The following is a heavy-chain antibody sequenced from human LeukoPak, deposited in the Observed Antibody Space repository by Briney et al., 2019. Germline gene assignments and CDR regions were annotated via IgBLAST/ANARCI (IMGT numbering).Heavy chain of an antibody. J-gene: IGHJ4*02. CDR2: INHSGST. D-gene: IGHD3-22*01. Sequence: PSETLSLTSAVYGGSFSGYYWSWIRQPPGKGLEWIGEINHSGSTNYNPSLKSRVTISVDTSKNQFSLKLSSVTAADTAVYYCARGRSGWYYYDSSGYYYYFDYWGQGTLVTVSS. V-gene: IGHV4-34*01. CDR3: ARGRSGWYYYDSSGYYYYFDY. CDR1: GGSFSGYY.